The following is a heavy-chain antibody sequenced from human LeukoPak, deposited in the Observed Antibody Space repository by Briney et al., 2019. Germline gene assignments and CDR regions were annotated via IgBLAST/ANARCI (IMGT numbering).Heavy chain of an antibody. D-gene: IGHD2-15*01. CDR1: GGSISSSNW. J-gene: IGHJ2*01. Sequence: TPSETLSLTCAVSGGSISSSNWWSWVRQPPGKGLEWIGEIYHSGSTNYNPSLKSRVTISVDKSKNQFSLKLSSVTAADTAVYYCARHPPTYPGWWYFDLWGRGTLVTVSS. CDR3: ARHPPTYPGWWYFDL. V-gene: IGHV4-4*02. CDR2: IYHSGST.